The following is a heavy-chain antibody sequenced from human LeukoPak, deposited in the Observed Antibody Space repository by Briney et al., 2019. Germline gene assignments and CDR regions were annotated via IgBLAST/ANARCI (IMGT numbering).Heavy chain of an antibody. CDR1: GGSISSSSYY. CDR3: ARHKGTVTTLFDY. J-gene: IGHJ4*02. D-gene: IGHD4-11*01. Sequence: PSETLSLTCTVSGGSISSSSYYSGWLRQPPGTGLEWNGSIYYSGSTYYNPSLKSRVTISVDTSKNQFSLKLSSVTAADTAVYYCARHKGTVTTLFDYWGQGTLVTVSS. V-gene: IGHV4-39*01. CDR2: IYYSGST.